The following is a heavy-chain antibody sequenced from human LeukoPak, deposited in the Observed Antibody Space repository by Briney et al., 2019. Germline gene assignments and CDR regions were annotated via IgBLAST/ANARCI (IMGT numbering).Heavy chain of an antibody. CDR3: ARHPDYGGWGMSDY. Sequence: SETLSLTCNVSGGSISSGNYYWGWIRQPPGKGLEWIGSIYHSGSTYYNPSLKSRVTISVDTSKNQFSLKLSSVTAADTAVYYCARHPDYGGWGMSDYWGQGTLVTVSS. CDR2: IYHSGST. CDR1: GGSISSGNYY. D-gene: IGHD4-23*01. J-gene: IGHJ4*02. V-gene: IGHV4-39*01.